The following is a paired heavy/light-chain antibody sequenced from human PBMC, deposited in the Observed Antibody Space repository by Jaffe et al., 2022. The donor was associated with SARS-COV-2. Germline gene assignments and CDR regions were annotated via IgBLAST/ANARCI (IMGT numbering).Light chain of an antibody. CDR2: DAS. CDR3: QHYDNLPPLT. J-gene: IGKJ4*01. V-gene: IGKV1-33*01. Sequence: DIQMTQSPSSLSASVGDRVTITCQASQDISNYLNWYQQKPGKAPRLLIYDASNLETGVPSRFSGGGSGTDFTFTISSLQPEDIATYYCQHYDNLPPLTFGGGTKVEIK. CDR1: QDISNY.
Heavy chain of an antibody. CDR1: GFSFSSYW. CDR2: IKQDGSEK. J-gene: IGHJ6*02. CDR3: ARDFWSGQKPYYYYGMDV. D-gene: IGHD3-3*01. V-gene: IGHV3-7*03. Sequence: EVQLVESGGGLVQPGGSLRLSCAASGFSFSSYWMSWVRQAPGKGLEWVANIKQDGSEKYYVDSVKGRFTISRDNTKNSLYLQMNSLRAEDTAVYYCARDFWSGQKPYYYYGMDVWGQGTTVTVSS.